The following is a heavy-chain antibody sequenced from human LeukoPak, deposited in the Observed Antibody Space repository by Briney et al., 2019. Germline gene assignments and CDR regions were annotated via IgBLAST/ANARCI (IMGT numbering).Heavy chain of an antibody. D-gene: IGHD6-13*01. Sequence: GASVKVSCEASGYTFSTYTISWVRQAPGQGLEWMGWISPNNGRTNYAQRLQGRVTMTTDTSTSTAYTELRSLRSDDTAVYYCAREEGAPIAAANVWGLGTMVTVSS. J-gene: IGHJ3*01. V-gene: IGHV1-18*01. CDR1: GYTFSTYT. CDR3: AREEGAPIAAANV. CDR2: ISPNNGRT.